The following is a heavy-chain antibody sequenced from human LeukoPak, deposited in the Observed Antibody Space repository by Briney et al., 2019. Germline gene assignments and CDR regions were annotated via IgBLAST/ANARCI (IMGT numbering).Heavy chain of an antibody. Sequence: PGGSLRLSCAASGFSFSKMNWVRQTPGKGLEWVSYMSSSGSMTWYADSVKGRFTISRDNAKRSLYLQMNSPRVEDTAVYYCAKLDVPPYFDSWGQGTLVTVSS. CDR3: AKLDVPPYFDS. CDR1: GFSFSK. J-gene: IGHJ4*02. CDR2: MSSSGSMT. V-gene: IGHV3-48*03. D-gene: IGHD3/OR15-3a*01.